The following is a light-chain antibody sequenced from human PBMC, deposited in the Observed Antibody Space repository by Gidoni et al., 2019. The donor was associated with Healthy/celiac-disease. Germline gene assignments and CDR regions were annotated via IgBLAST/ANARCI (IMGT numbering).Light chain of an antibody. CDR2: AAS. V-gene: IGKV1-39*01. CDR3: QQSYSTPYT. CDR1: QSISSY. Sequence: IHMTQSPSSLSASVGDRVTITCRASQSISSYLNWYQQKPGKAPKLLIYAASSLQSGVPERFSGSGSGTDFTLTISSLQPEDFATYYCQQSYSTPYTFGQGTKLEIK. J-gene: IGKJ2*01.